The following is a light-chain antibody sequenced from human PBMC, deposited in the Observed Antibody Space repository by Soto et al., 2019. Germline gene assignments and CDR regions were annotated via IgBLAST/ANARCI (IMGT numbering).Light chain of an antibody. CDR1: QSISNNY. V-gene: IGKV3-20*01. Sequence: EIVLTQSPGTLSLSPGRRATLSCRASQSISNNYLAWYQQKPGQAPRLLIYGASSRATGIPDRFSGSGSGTDFTLTISRLEPEDFAVYYCQQYGSSLPWTFGQGTKVDIK. CDR2: GAS. J-gene: IGKJ1*01. CDR3: QQYGSSLPWT.